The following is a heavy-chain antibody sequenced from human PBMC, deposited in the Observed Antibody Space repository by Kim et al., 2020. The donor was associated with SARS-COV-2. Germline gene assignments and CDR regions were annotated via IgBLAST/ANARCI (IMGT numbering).Heavy chain of an antibody. CDR2: ISSSSSYI. D-gene: IGHD3-9*01. CDR3: ARDSPKYYDILTGYYRAYYFDY. J-gene: IGHJ4*02. CDR1: GFTFSSYS. Sequence: GGSLRLSCAASGFTFSSYSLNWVRQAPGKGLEWVSSISSSSSYIYYADSVKGRFTISRDNAKNSLYLQMNSLRAEDTAVYYCARDSPKYYDILTGYYRAYYFDYWGQGTLVTVSS. V-gene: IGHV3-21*01.